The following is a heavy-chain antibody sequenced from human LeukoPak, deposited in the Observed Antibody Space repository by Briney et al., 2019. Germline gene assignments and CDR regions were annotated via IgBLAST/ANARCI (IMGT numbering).Heavy chain of an antibody. Sequence: PSETLSLTCAVYGGSFSGYYWSWLRQPPGKGLEWIGGIKHSGSTNYNPSLKSRITISVDTSKNQFSLKLISVTAADTAVYYCARKASIRGGFHWGQGTLVTVSS. CDR3: ARKASIRGGFH. V-gene: IGHV4-34*01. D-gene: IGHD2-2*01. CDR2: IKHSGST. J-gene: IGHJ4*02. CDR1: GGSFSGYY.